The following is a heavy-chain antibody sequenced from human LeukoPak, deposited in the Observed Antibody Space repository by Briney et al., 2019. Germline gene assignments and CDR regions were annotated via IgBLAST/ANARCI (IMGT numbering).Heavy chain of an antibody. CDR1: GFTVSNNY. Sequence: PGGSLRLSCAASGFTVSNNYMSWIRQPPGKGLEWIGYIYYSGSTNYNPSLKSRVTISVDTPKNQFSLKLSSVTAADTAVYYCARRFGYCSGGSCYNWFDPWGQGTLVTVSS. V-gene: IGHV4-59*02. J-gene: IGHJ5*02. D-gene: IGHD2-15*01. CDR3: ARRFGYCSGGSCYNWFDP. CDR2: IYYSGST.